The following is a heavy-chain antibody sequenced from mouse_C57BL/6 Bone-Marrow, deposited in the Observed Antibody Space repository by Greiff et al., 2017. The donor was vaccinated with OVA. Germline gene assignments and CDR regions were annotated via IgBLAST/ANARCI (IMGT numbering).Heavy chain of an antibody. CDR2: IYPGSGNT. CDR1: GYTFTDYY. CDR3: ARDYYGRSYSRFAY. Sequence: QVQLQQPGAELVRPGASVKLSCKASGYTFTDYYINWVKQRPGQGLEWIARIYPGSGNTYYNEKFTGKATLTAEKSSSTAYMQLSSLTSEDSAVYVCARDYYGRSYSRFAYWGQGTLVTVSA. V-gene: IGHV1-76*01. D-gene: IGHD1-1*01. J-gene: IGHJ3*01.